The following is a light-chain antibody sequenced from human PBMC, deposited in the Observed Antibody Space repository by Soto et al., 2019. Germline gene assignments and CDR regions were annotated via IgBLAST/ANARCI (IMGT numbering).Light chain of an antibody. CDR2: DVS. V-gene: IGLV2-14*01. Sequence: QSALTQPASVYGSPGQSITISCTGTSSDVGSYNYVSWYQQYPGKAPKLMIYDVSNRPSGVSYRFSGSKSGNTASLPISGLQAEDEADYYCSSYTTSSTPVVFGGGTKLTVL. CDR3: SSYTTSSTPVV. J-gene: IGLJ2*01. CDR1: SSDVGSYNY.